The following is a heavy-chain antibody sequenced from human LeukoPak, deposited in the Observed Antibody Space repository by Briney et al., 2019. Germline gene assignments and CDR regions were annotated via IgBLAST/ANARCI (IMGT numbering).Heavy chain of an antibody. D-gene: IGHD3-22*01. V-gene: IGHV4-4*07. CDR1: GGSISSYY. CDR3: AGDYYDSSGYYYDY. J-gene: IGHJ4*02. Sequence: SETLSLTCTVSGGSISSYYWSWIRQPAGKGLEWIGRTYTSGSTNHNPSLKSRVTMSVDTSKNQFSLKLSSVTAADTAVYYCAGDYYDSSGYYYDYWGQGTLVTVSS. CDR2: TYTSGST.